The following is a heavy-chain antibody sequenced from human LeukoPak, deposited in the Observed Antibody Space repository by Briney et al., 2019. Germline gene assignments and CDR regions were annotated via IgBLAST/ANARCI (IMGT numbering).Heavy chain of an antibody. Sequence: ASVKVSCKASGYTFTSYYVHWVRQAPGQGLEWMGIINPSGGSTSYAQKFQGRVTMTSDTCTSTVYMERSSLGSEDTAVYYCARISSSGWYRGSVGPKQSFDYWGQGTLVTVSS. D-gene: IGHD6-19*01. CDR2: INPSGGST. V-gene: IGHV1-46*01. J-gene: IGHJ4*02. CDR3: ARISSSGWYRGSVGPKQSFDY. CDR1: GYTFTSYY.